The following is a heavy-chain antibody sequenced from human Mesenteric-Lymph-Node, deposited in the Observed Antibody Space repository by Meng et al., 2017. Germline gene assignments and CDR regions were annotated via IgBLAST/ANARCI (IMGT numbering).Heavy chain of an antibody. CDR2: ISAYNGNT. CDR1: GYTFTGHY. D-gene: IGHD1-26*01. Sequence: QGQLVQAGAEVKKPGASVKVSCKASGYTFTGHYMHWVRQAPGQGLEWMGWISAYNGNTNYAQTLQGRVTMTTDTSTSTAYMELRSLRSDDTAVYYCARVEVGITSGDYWGQGTLVTVSS. J-gene: IGHJ4*02. V-gene: IGHV1-18*04. CDR3: ARVEVGITSGDY.